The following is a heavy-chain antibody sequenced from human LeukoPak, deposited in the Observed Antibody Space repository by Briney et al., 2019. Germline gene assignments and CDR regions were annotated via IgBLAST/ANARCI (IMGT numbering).Heavy chain of an antibody. V-gene: IGHV4-30-4*01. CDR1: GGSISSGDYY. CDR3: ARELSPITMVRGSYL. Sequence: SETLSLTCTVSGGSISSGDYYWSWIRQPPGKGLEWIGYIYYSGSTYYNPSLKSRVTISVDTSKNQFSLKLSSVTAADTAVYYCARELSPITMVRGSYLWGQGTLVTVSS. CDR2: IYYSGST. J-gene: IGHJ5*02. D-gene: IGHD3-10*01.